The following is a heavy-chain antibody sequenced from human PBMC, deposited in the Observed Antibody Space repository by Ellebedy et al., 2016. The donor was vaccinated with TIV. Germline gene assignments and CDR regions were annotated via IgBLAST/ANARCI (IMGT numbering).Heavy chain of an antibody. CDR1: RFTFSSFG. CDR2: VSHDGNK. J-gene: IGHJ4*02. CDR3: AKVDPRYGVAPFDS. Sequence: GESLKISXAASRFTFSSFGMHWVRQAPGKGLEWVALVSHDGNKYYAESVKGRFTVSRDNSKNTLNLQMNSLRAEDSAVYYCAKVDPRYGVAPFDSWGQGTLVIVSS. V-gene: IGHV3-30*18. D-gene: IGHD3-3*01.